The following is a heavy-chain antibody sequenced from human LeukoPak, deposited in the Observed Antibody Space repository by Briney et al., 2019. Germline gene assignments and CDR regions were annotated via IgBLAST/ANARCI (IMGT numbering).Heavy chain of an antibody. V-gene: IGHV3-21*01. CDR2: ISDSSSYK. Sequence: GGSLRLSCAASGFTFSSYSMNWVRQAPGKGLEWVSSISDSSSYKYYADSMKGRFTISRDNAKSSLYLQMNSLRAEDTAVYYCARDGSVADPDHWGQGTLVTVSS. J-gene: IGHJ4*02. D-gene: IGHD6-19*01. CDR1: GFTFSSYS. CDR3: ARDGSVADPDH.